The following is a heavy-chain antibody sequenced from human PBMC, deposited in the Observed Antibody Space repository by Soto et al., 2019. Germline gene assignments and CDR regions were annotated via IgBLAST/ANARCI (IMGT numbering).Heavy chain of an antibody. CDR2: IYWNDDK. V-gene: IGHV2-5*01. J-gene: IGHJ5*02. CDR3: AHSLAIFGVGGLRGNWFDP. CDR1: GFSLSTSGVG. D-gene: IGHD3-3*01. Sequence: SGPTLVNPTQTLTLTCTFSGFSLSTSGVGVGWIRQPPGKALEWLALIYWNDDKRYSPSLKSRLTITKDTSKNQVVLTMTNMDPVGTATYYCAHSLAIFGVGGLRGNWFDPWGQGTLVTVSS.